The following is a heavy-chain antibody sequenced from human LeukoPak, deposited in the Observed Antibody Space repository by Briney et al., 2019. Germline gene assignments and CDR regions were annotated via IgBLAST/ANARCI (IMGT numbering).Heavy chain of an antibody. CDR1: GFTFSSYG. V-gene: IGHV3-30*18. Sequence: GGSLRLSCAASGFTFSSYGMNWVRQAPGKGLEWVAVISYDGNNKYYADSVKGRFTISRDNSKNTLYLQMNRLRVEDTAVYYCAKEGDRMAAAGSPPNYWGQGTLVTVSS. CDR2: ISYDGNNK. CDR3: AKEGDRMAAAGSPPNY. J-gene: IGHJ4*02. D-gene: IGHD6-13*01.